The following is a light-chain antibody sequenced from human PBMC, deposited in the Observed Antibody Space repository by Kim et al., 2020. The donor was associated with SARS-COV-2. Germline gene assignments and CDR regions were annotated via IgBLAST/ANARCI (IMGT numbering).Light chain of an antibody. V-gene: IGKV3-15*01. Sequence: AGEVSPLSGRASPNVTSNLAWYQQKPGQAPRIIIYGASTRATGIPARFSGSGSGTEFTLTISSLQSEDFAVYYYHQYRQWPTWTFGQGTKVDIK. CDR2: GAS. J-gene: IGKJ1*01. CDR1: PNVTSN. CDR3: HQYRQWPTWT.